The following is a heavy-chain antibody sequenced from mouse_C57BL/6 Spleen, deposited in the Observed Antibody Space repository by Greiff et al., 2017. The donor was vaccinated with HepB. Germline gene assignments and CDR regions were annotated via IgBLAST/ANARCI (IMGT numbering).Heavy chain of an antibody. CDR3: ARRGYSNYGGGYGMDY. CDR1: GYTFTSYW. CDR2: IDPSDSYT. V-gene: IGHV1-69*01. J-gene: IGHJ4*01. Sequence: QVQLQQPGAELVMPGASVKLSCKASGYTFTSYWMHWVKQRPGQGLEWIGEIDPSDSYTNYNQKFKGKSTLTVDKSSSTAYMQLSSLTSEDSAVYYCARRGYSNYGGGYGMDYWGQGTSVTVSS. D-gene: IGHD2-5*01.